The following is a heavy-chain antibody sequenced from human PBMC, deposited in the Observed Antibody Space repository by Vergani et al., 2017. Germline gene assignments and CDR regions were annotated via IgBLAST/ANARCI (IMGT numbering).Heavy chain of an antibody. D-gene: IGHD1-26*01. V-gene: IGHV1-46*01. CDR3: ARGATRGRDYFDC. J-gene: IGHJ4*02. CDR1: GYTFTSYY. Sequence: QVQLVQSGAEVKKPGASVKVSCKASGYTFTSYYMHWVRQAPGQGLEWMGIINPSGGSTSYAQKFQGRVTLTRDTSTSTVYMELISLRSEDTAVYYCARGATRGRDYFDCGGQGTLVTVSS. CDR2: INPSGGST.